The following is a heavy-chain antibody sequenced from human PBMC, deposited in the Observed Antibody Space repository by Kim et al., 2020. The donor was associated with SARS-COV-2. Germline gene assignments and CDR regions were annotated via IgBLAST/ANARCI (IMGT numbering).Heavy chain of an antibody. D-gene: IGHD5-12*01. J-gene: IGHJ3*02. V-gene: IGHV4-31*03. CDR3: ARSPLSQMATITWHAFDI. Sequence: SETLSLTCTVSGGSISSGGYYWSWIRQHPGKGLEWIGYIYYSGSTYYNPSLKSRVTISVDTSKNQFSLKLSSVTAADTAVYYCARSPLSQMATITWHAFDIWGQGTMVTVSS. CDR1: GGSISSGGYY. CDR2: IYYSGST.